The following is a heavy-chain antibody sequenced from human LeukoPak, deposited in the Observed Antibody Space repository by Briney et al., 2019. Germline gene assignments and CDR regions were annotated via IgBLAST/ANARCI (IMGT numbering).Heavy chain of an antibody. CDR2: IYYGGDT. CDR1: GGSFSSYY. CDR3: ARSWGSSSGIDN. Sequence: SETLSLTCTVSGGSFSSYYWSWIRQPPGKGLEWIGYIYYGGDTNYNPSLKSRVTISVDTSKNQFSLELSSVTAADTAVFYCARSWGSSSGIDNWGQGTLVTVSS. V-gene: IGHV4-59*01. D-gene: IGHD6-13*01. J-gene: IGHJ4*02.